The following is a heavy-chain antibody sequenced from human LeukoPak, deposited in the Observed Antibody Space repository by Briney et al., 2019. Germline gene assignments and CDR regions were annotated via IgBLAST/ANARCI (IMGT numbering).Heavy chain of an antibody. V-gene: IGHV1-8*01. J-gene: IGHJ4*02. Sequence: APVKVSCKASGYTFTSYDINWVRQATGQGLEWMGWMNPNSGNTGYAQKFQGRVTMTRNTSISTAYMELSSLRSEDTAVYYCARDGDFWSGYYNWGQGTLVTVSS. CDR2: MNPNSGNT. CDR1: GYTFTSYD. CDR3: ARDGDFWSGYYN. D-gene: IGHD3-3*01.